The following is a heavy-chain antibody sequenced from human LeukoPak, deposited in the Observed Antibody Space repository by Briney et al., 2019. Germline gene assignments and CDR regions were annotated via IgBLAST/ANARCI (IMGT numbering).Heavy chain of an antibody. Sequence: GGSLRLSCAASGFTFSSYGMHWVRQAPGKGLEWVAVISYDGSEKYYADSVKGRFTISRDNSKNTVYLQMNSLRGDDTAAYYCAKDGTSYYYIYYWGQGTLVTVSS. CDR2: ISYDGSEK. CDR3: AKDGTSYYYIYY. V-gene: IGHV3-30*19. CDR1: GFTFSSYG. D-gene: IGHD2/OR15-2a*01. J-gene: IGHJ4*02.